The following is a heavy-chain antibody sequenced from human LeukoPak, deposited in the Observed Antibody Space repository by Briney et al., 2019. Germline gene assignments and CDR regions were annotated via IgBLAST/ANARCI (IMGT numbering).Heavy chain of an antibody. Sequence: QPRRSLRLSCAASGFTFSSYGMHWVRQAPGKGLEWVAVISYDGSNKYYADSVKGRFTISRDNSKNTLYLQMNSLRAEDTAVYYCAKDPSRIVRYSGIDDYWGQGTLVTVSS. V-gene: IGHV3-30*18. CDR2: ISYDGSNK. J-gene: IGHJ4*02. CDR1: GFTFSSYG. D-gene: IGHD1-26*01. CDR3: AKDPSRIVRYSGIDDY.